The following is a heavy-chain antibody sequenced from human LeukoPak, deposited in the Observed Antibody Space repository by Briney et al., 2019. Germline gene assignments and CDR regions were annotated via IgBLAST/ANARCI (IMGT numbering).Heavy chain of an antibody. CDR2: ISGSGGST. Sequence: GGSLRLSCAASGFTFSSYAMSWVRQAPGKGLEWVSAISGSGGSTYYADSVKGRFTISRDNSKNTLYLQMNSLRAEGTAVYYCAKDLAALWTTFDYWGQGTLVTVSS. CDR3: AKDLAALWTTFDY. J-gene: IGHJ4*02. CDR1: GFTFSSYA. D-gene: IGHD3/OR15-3a*01. V-gene: IGHV3-23*01.